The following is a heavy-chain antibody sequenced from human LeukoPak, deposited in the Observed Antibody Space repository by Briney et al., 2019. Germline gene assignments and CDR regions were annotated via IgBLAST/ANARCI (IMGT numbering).Heavy chain of an antibody. J-gene: IGHJ3*02. D-gene: IGHD3-22*01. Sequence: SETLSLTCTVSGGSISSGGYYWSWIRQHPGKGLEWIGYIYYSGSTYYNPSLKSRVTISVDTSKNQFSLKLSSVTAADTAVYYCARVSHYYDSSDDAFDIWGQGTMATVSS. CDR2: IYYSGST. V-gene: IGHV4-31*03. CDR1: GGSISSGGYY. CDR3: ARVSHYYDSSDDAFDI.